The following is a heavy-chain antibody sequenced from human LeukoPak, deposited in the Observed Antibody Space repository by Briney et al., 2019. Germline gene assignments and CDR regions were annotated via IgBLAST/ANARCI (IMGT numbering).Heavy chain of an antibody. CDR3: ARHSAGYTTFFDY. V-gene: IGHV3-7*04. Sequence: GGSLRLSCAASGFTFRNYWMNWVRQAPGKGLEWVANIMQDGSEKYYVDSVKGRFTISRDNAKNSLYLQMNSLRAEDTAVYYCARHSAGYTTFFDYWGQGTLVTVSS. J-gene: IGHJ4*02. CDR1: GFTFRNYW. CDR2: IMQDGSEK. D-gene: IGHD5-24*01.